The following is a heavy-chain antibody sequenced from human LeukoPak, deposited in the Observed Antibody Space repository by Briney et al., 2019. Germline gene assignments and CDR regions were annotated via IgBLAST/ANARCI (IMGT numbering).Heavy chain of an antibody. J-gene: IGHJ4*02. CDR2: ISPSGGST. D-gene: IGHD3-22*01. CDR3: ARASSYYYDSSGYYD. V-gene: IGHV1-46*01. Sequence: VASVKVSCKASGYTFTSYYMHWVRQAPGQGLEWMGIISPSGGSTSYAQKFQGRVTMTRDMSTSTVYMELSSLRSEDTAVYYCARASSYYYDSSGYYDWGQGTLVTVSS. CDR1: GYTFTSYY.